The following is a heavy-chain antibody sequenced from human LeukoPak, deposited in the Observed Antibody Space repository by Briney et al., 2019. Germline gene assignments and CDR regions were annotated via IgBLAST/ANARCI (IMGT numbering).Heavy chain of an antibody. CDR3: AVTVTNPPRWNAFDI. J-gene: IGHJ3*02. Sequence: ASVKVSCKASGYTFTSYYVHWVRQAPGQGLEWMGIINPSGGSTSYAQKFQGRVTMTRDTSTSTVYMELSSLRSEDTAVYYCAVTVTNPPRWNAFDIWGQGTMVTVSS. D-gene: IGHD4-17*01. CDR1: GYTFTSYY. CDR2: INPSGGST. V-gene: IGHV1-46*01.